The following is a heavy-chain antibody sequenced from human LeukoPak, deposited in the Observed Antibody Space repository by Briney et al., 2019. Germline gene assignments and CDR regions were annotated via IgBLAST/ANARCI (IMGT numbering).Heavy chain of an antibody. V-gene: IGHV3-23*01. J-gene: IGHJ4*02. D-gene: IGHD3-10*01. Sequence: GGSLRLSCAASGFTFSSYAMSWVRQAPGKGLEWVSAISGSGGSTYYADSVKGRFTISRDNSKNTLYLQMNSLRAEDTAVYYCAKDWHYGSGSYLHYFDYWGQGTLVTVSS. CDR2: ISGSGGST. CDR3: AKDWHYGSGSYLHYFDY. CDR1: GFTFSSYA.